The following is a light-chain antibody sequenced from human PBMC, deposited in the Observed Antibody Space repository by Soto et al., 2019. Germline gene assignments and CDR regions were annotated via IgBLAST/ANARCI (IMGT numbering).Light chain of an antibody. CDR2: DAS. Sequence: DIQMTQSPPTLPAFVGDKVTITCRASQSVSSWLTWYQQKPGTAPNLLIYDASCLASGDPSRFSGSGSGKKFTLTIRSLQPDDFPTYYCQQYISFPTTFRQGTKVEMK. CDR1: QSVSSW. J-gene: IGKJ1*01. V-gene: IGKV1-5*01. CDR3: QQYISFPTT.